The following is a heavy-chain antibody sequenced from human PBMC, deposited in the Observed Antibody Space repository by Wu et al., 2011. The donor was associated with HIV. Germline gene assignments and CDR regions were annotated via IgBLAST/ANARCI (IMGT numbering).Heavy chain of an antibody. CDR2: VDPEDGET. J-gene: IGHJ3*02. D-gene: IGHD1-26*01. CDR1: GYTFSDYY. Sequence: EVQLVQSGAEVKKPGATVKISCKVSGYTFSDYYIHWVQQAPGKGLEWMGFVDPEDGETIYAGKFQGRVTITADTSTDTTYMELSSLRSEDTAVYYCSTHWELLRGDGAFDIWGQGTVVTVSS. V-gene: IGHV1-69-2*01. CDR3: STHWELLRGDGAFDI.